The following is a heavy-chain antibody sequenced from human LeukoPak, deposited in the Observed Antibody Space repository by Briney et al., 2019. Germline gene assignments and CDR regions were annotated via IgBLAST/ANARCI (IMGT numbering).Heavy chain of an antibody. CDR2: ISGSGGST. CDR3: AKAPANWNDPWFDP. CDR1: GFTFSSYA. V-gene: IGHV3-23*01. J-gene: IGHJ5*02. Sequence: GGSLRLSCAASGFTFSSYAMSWVRQAPGKGLEWVSAISGSGGSTYYADSVKGRFTTSRDNSKNTLSLQMNSLRAEDTAVYYCAKAPANWNDPWFDPWGQGTLVTVSS. D-gene: IGHD1-20*01.